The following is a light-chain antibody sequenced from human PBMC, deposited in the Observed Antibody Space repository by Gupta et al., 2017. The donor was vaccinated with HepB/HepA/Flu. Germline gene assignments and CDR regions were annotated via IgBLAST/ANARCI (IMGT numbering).Light chain of an antibody. Sequence: EIVLTHSPGTLSLSPGERASQSVSSSYLAWYQQKPGQAPSLLIYGPSSTAPGLPDRFSGSWSGTDFPLTISRLAPEDFAVYYCQQDGSSPWTFGQGTKVEIK. J-gene: IGKJ1*01. CDR3: QQDGSSPWT. CDR1: QSVSSSY. V-gene: IGKV3-20*01. CDR2: GPS.